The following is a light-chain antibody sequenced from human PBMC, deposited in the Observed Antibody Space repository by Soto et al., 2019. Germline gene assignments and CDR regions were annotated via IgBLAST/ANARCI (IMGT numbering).Light chain of an antibody. CDR1: SSDVGAYNY. V-gene: IGLV2-11*01. Sequence: QSALTQPRSVSGSPGQSVTISCTGSSSDVGAYNYVSWYQQHPGKAPNLLIYDITKRPSGVPDRFSGSKSGYTASLTISGLQAEDWADYYFCSYAGSYPLVVGGGTKLTVL. J-gene: IGLJ3*02. CDR3: CSYAGSYPLV. CDR2: DIT.